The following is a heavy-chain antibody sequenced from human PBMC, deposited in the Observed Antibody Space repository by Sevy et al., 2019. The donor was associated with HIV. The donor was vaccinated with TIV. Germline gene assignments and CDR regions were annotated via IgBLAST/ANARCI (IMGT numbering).Heavy chain of an antibody. V-gene: IGHV6-1*01. J-gene: IGHJ4*02. CDR3: ARDRWELLHNYFDY. D-gene: IGHD1-26*01. CDR1: GDSVSSNSAA. Sequence: QSQTLSLTCAISGDSVSSNSAAWNWIRQSPSRGLEWLGRTYYRSKWYNDYAVSVKSRITINPDTSKSQFSLQLNSVTPEDTAVYYCARDRWELLHNYFDYWGQGTLVTVSS. CDR2: TYYRSKWYN.